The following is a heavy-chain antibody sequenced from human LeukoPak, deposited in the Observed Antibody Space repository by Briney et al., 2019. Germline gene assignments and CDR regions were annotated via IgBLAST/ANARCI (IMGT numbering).Heavy chain of an antibody. J-gene: IGHJ4*02. CDR1: GGSLSSSSYY. Sequence: SETLSLTCTVSGGSLSSSSYYWGWIRQPPGKGLEWIGSIYYSGSTYYNPSLKSRVTISVDTSKNQFSLKLSSVTAADTAVYYCARSYYDSSGYYPLDYWGQGTLVTVSS. CDR2: IYYSGST. D-gene: IGHD3-22*01. CDR3: ARSYYDSSGYYPLDY. V-gene: IGHV4-39*07.